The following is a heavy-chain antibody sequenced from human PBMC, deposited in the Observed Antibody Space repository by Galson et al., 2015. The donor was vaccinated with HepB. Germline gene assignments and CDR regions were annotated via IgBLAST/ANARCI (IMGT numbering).Heavy chain of an antibody. J-gene: IGHJ3*01. Sequence: SLRLSCAASGFTFSSYAMDWVRQVPGKGLEWVAFIGSDGSTRSYADSVKGRFTISRDKSKNTLYVQMDSLRAEDTAVYYCATGADILDDAFDVWGQGTMITVSS. CDR1: GFTFSSYA. D-gene: IGHD3-9*01. CDR2: IGSDGSTR. V-gene: IGHV3-30*02. CDR3: ATGADILDDAFDV.